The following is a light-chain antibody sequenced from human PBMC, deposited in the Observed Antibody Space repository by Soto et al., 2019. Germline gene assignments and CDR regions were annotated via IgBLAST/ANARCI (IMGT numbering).Light chain of an antibody. CDR3: QQYNSYST. CDR1: QYISTW. V-gene: IGKV1-5*03. Sequence: DIQMTQSPSTLSASVGDRVTITCRASQYISTWLAWYPQKPGKAPKLLISKASSLESGVPSRFGCSGSGTEFTLTISRLQPDEFSTYYCQQYNSYSTFGQGTKV. J-gene: IGKJ1*01. CDR2: KAS.